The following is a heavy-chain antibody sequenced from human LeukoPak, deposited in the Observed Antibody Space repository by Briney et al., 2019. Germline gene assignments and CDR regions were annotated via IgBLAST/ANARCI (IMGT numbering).Heavy chain of an antibody. V-gene: IGHV1-24*01. J-gene: IGHJ6*02. Sequence: GASVKVSCKVSGYTLTELSMFWVRQAPGKGLEWMGSFDPEDGKTLYAQKFQGRVTMTEDTSTDTAYMELSSLRSEDTAVYYCATGYLVTAGLMDVWGQGTTVTVSS. D-gene: IGHD6-13*01. CDR3: ATGYLVTAGLMDV. CDR1: GYTLTELS. CDR2: FDPEDGKT.